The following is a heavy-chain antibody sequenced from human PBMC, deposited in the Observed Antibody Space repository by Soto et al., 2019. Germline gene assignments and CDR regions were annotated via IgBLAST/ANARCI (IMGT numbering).Heavy chain of an antibody. J-gene: IGHJ5*02. CDR3: ARVGALMVRWDP. CDR2: MNPNSGNT. D-gene: IGHD3-10*01. V-gene: IGHV1-8*01. CDR1: GYTFTSYD. Sequence: ASVKVSCKASGYTFTSYDINWVRQATGQGFEWMGWMNPNSGNTGYAQKFQGRVTMTRNTSISTAYMELSSLRSEDTAVYYCARVGALMVRWDPWGQGTLVTVSS.